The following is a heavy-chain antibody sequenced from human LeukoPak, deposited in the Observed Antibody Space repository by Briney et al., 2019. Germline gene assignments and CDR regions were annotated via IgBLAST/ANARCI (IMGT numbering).Heavy chain of an antibody. D-gene: IGHD3-10*01. Sequence: PSQTLSLTCTVSGGSISSGGYYWSWLRQHPGKGLQWIGYFYYSGTTYYNPSLKSRVTISVDTSKNQFSLNLSSVTAADTAVYYCARGQYYGSVDVFFDYWGQGTLVTVS. CDR2: FYYSGTT. J-gene: IGHJ4*02. CDR1: GGSISSGGYY. V-gene: IGHV4-31*03. CDR3: ARGQYYGSVDVFFDY.